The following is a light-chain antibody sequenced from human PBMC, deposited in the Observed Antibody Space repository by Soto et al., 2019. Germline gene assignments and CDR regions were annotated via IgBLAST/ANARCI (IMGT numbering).Light chain of an antibody. J-gene: IGLJ2*01. V-gene: IGLV2-14*01. Sequence: QSALTQPASVSGSPGQSITISCTGTSSDVGGYNYVSWYQQHPGKAPKLMIYDVSNRPSGVSNRFSGSKSGNTASLTIPGLQAEDEADYYCSSYTSSSNNVVFGGGTKLTVL. CDR3: SSYTSSSNNVV. CDR1: SSDVGGYNY. CDR2: DVS.